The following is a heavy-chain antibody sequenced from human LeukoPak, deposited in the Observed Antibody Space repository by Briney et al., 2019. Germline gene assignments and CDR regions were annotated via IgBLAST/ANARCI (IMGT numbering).Heavy chain of an antibody. Sequence: GASVKVSCKASGYTFTSYGISWVRQAPGQGLEWMGIINPSGGSTSYAQKFQGRVTMTRDTSTSTVYMELSSLRSEDTAVYYCARGNGLWAPLSYWGQGTLVTVSS. D-gene: IGHD3-16*01. J-gene: IGHJ4*02. V-gene: IGHV1-46*01. CDR1: GYTFTSYG. CDR3: ARGNGLWAPLSY. CDR2: INPSGGST.